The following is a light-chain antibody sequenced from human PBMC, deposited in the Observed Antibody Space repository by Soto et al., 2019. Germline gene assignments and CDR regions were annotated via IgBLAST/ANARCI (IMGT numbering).Light chain of an antibody. CDR1: RSNIGSNT. CDR3: ASWDDSLTGLV. CDR2: SNN. J-gene: IGLJ2*01. Sequence: QSVLTQPPSASGTPGQRVTISCSGGRSNIGSNTVNWYQQVPGTAPKFLIYSNNQRPSGVPDRFSGSKSGTSASLAISGLQAEDEADYYCASWDDSLTGLVFGGGTKLTVL. V-gene: IGLV1-44*01.